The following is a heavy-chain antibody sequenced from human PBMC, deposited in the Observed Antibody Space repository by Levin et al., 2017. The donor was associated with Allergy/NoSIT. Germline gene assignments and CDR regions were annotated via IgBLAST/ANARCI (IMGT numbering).Heavy chain of an antibody. CDR2: IIPIFGTA. CDR3: ARAPTSYDILTGYHYYYYYGMDV. D-gene: IGHD3-9*01. J-gene: IGHJ6*02. CDR1: GGTFSSYA. Sequence: SVKVSCKASGGTFSSYAISWVRQAPGQGLEWMGGIIPIFGTANYAQKFQGRVTITADESTSTAYMELSSLRSEDTAVYYCARAPTSYDILTGYHYYYYYGMDVWGQGTTVTVSS. V-gene: IGHV1-69*13.